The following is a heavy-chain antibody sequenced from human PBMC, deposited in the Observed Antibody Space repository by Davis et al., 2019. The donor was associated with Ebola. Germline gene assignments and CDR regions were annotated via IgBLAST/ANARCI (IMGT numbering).Heavy chain of an antibody. Sequence: GESLKISCKGSGYSFSNYWIGWVRQMPGKGLEWMGIIYPGDSDTRYSPSFQGQVTISADKSISTAYLQWSSLKASDTAMYYCARIPYDSSGYYSRRYYFDYWGQGTLVTVSS. CDR3: ARIPYDSSGYYSRRYYFDY. CDR1: GYSFSNYW. V-gene: IGHV5-51*01. J-gene: IGHJ4*02. D-gene: IGHD3-22*01. CDR2: IYPGDSDT.